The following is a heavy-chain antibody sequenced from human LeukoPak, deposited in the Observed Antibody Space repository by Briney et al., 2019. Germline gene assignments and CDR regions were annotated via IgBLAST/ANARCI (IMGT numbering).Heavy chain of an antibody. V-gene: IGHV3-48*02. D-gene: IGHD4-17*01. CDR1: GFTFSSYS. CDR2: ISSSSSSTI. CDR3: AREPVTGSVY. Sequence: GGSLRLSCAASGFTFSSYSMNWVRQAPGKGLEWVSYISSSSSSTIYYADSVEGRFTISRDNAKNSLYLQMNSLRDEDTAVYYCAREPVTGSVYWGQGTLVTVSS. J-gene: IGHJ4*02.